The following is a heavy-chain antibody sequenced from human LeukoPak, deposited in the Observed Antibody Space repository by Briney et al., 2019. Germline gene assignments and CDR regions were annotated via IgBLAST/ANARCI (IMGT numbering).Heavy chain of an antibody. CDR2: ISSSSSYI. Sequence: GGSLKLSCAGSGFTFSSYSMNWVRQAPGKELEWVSSISSSSSYIYYADSVKGRFTISRDNAKNSLYLQTNSLRAEDTAVYYCASVRASGYDILTRIDYWGQGTLVTVSS. J-gene: IGHJ4*02. CDR1: GFTFSSYS. D-gene: IGHD3-9*01. V-gene: IGHV3-21*01. CDR3: ASVRASGYDILTRIDY.